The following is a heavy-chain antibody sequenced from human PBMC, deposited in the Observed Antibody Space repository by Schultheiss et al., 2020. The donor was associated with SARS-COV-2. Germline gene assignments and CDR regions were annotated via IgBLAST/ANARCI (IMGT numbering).Heavy chain of an antibody. J-gene: IGHJ6*02. D-gene: IGHD3-3*01. Sequence: SQTLSLTCTVSGGSISSYYWSWIRQPPGKGLEWIGYIYYSGSTNYNPSLKSRVTISVDTSKNQFSLKLSSVTAADTAVYYCARDPTYYDFWSGPYYYGMDVWGQGTTVTVSS. CDR3: ARDPTYYDFWSGPYYYGMDV. CDR1: GGSISSYY. V-gene: IGHV4-59*01. CDR2: IYYSGST.